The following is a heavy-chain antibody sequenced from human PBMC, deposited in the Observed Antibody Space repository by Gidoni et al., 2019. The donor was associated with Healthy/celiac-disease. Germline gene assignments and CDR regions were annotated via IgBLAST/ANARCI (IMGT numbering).Heavy chain of an antibody. Sequence: QVQLVQSGAEVKKPGSSVKVSCKASGGPFSSYAFSWVRQAPGQGLEWMGRIIPIPGITNYAQNFQGRVTITADKFTSRVYMELSSLRSEDTAVYYCASSTTRGYSGYPTPFDYWGQGTLVTVSS. D-gene: IGHD5-12*01. CDR1: GGPFSSYA. V-gene: IGHV1-69*09. CDR3: ASSTTRGYSGYPTPFDY. J-gene: IGHJ4*02. CDR2: IIPIPGIT.